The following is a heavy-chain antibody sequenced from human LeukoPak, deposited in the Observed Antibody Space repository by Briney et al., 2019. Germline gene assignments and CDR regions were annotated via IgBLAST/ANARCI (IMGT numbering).Heavy chain of an antibody. Sequence: ASVKVSCKASGYPFTGYYMHWVRQAPGQGVEWMGWINANSGNTNYAQNFQGRVTMTTDTSTSTAYMELSRLRSDDTAVYYCARVKDDTNDTISDFFQHWGKGILVSVSS. CDR2: INANSGNT. CDR1: GYPFTGYY. CDR3: ARVKDDTNDTISDFFQH. D-gene: IGHD1-1*01. V-gene: IGHV1-2*02. J-gene: IGHJ1*01.